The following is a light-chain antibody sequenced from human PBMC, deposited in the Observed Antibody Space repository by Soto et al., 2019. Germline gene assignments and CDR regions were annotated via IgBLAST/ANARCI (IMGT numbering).Light chain of an antibody. Sequence: EIVLTQSPGTLSLSPGERATLSCRASQSVSSNYLAWYQQIPGQPPRLLIFAASSRATGIPDRFSGGGSGTDFTLTISSLEPEDFAVYYCQQYGSSPPSWTFGQGTRLEIK. V-gene: IGKV3-20*01. CDR1: QSVSSNY. J-gene: IGKJ1*01. CDR3: QQYGSSPPSWT. CDR2: AAS.